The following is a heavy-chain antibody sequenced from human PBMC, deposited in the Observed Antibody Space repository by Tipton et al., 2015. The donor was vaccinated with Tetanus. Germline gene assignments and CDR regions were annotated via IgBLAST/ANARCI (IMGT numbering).Heavy chain of an antibody. CDR1: GGSISSGGYY. Sequence: TLSLTCTVSGGSISSGGYYWTWIRQHPGKGLEWIGNIYHRGSTYYNPSLKSRVTISVDTSKNQFSLKLSSVTAADTAVYYCARDPAVLRFLGWLPDWYFALWGRGTLVTVSS. V-gene: IGHV4-31*03. D-gene: IGHD3-3*01. CDR3: ARDPAVLRFLGWLPDWYFAL. J-gene: IGHJ2*01. CDR2: IYHRGST.